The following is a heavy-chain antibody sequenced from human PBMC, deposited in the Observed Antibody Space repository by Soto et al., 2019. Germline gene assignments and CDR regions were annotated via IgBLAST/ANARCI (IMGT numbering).Heavy chain of an antibody. CDR1: GFTFSSYA. Sequence: GGSLRLSCAASGFTFSSYAMSWVRQAPGKGLEWVSAISGSGGSTYYADSVKGRFTISRDNSKNTLYLQMNSLRAEDTAVYYCAKPLCSGGSCYNYYFEYWGQGTLVTVSS. D-gene: IGHD2-15*01. J-gene: IGHJ4*02. CDR2: ISGSGGST. V-gene: IGHV3-23*01. CDR3: AKPLCSGGSCYNYYFEY.